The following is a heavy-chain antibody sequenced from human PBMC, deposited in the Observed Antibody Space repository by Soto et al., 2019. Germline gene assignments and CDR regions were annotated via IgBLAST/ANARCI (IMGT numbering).Heavy chain of an antibody. V-gene: IGHV3-23*01. CDR2: ISDSGST. CDR1: GFSFNNYA. Sequence: EVQLLESGGGLVQPGGSLRLSCAASGFSFNNYAMNWVRQAPGQGLEWVSTISDSGSTYYADSVKGRFTISRDNSKNTLYLQMKSLRAEDTAVYFCPKDVGGHYCTPTSCLYFFHSWGRGTPVTVSS. J-gene: IGHJ4*02. D-gene: IGHD2-2*01. CDR3: PKDVGGHYCTPTSCLYFFHS.